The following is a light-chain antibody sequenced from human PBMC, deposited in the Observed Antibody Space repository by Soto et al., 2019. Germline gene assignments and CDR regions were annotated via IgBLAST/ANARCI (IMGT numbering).Light chain of an antibody. Sequence: QSALTQPASVSGSPGQSITISCTGTSSDVGSYNLVSWYQQHPGKAPKLMIYEGRQRPSGVSNRFSGSKSGNTASLTISGVQAEDETDYYCCCYAGSSIFVFGGGTKVTVL. J-gene: IGLJ2*01. CDR1: SSDVGSYNL. CDR2: EGR. CDR3: CCYAGSSIFV. V-gene: IGLV2-23*03.